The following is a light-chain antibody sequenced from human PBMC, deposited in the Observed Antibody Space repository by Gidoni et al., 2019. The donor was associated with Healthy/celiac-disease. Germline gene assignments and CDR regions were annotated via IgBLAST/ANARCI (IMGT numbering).Light chain of an antibody. J-gene: IGKJ1*01. CDR3: QQYNSYTWT. Sequence: DIQMTQSPSTLYASVGDRVTITCRASQSISSWLAWYQQKPGKAPKLLIYDASSLESGVPSRFSGSVSGTEFTLTISSLQPDDFATYYCQQYNSYTWTFXXXTKVEIK. V-gene: IGKV1-5*01. CDR2: DAS. CDR1: QSISSW.